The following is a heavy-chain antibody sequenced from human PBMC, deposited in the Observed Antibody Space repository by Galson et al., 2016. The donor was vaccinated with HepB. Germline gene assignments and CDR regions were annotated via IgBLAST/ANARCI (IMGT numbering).Heavy chain of an antibody. Sequence: PALVKPTQTLTLTCTFSGFSLSTNGMRVSWIRQPPGKALEWLARFDWEDDKYYSTSLRTRLTISKDTSKSQVVLTMTDMDPVDTATYYGAREARYSSGLYQGPYYHYRMDVWGQGTTVTVSS. J-gene: IGHJ6*02. D-gene: IGHD6-19*01. CDR3: AREARYSSGLYQGPYYHYRMDV. V-gene: IGHV2-70*04. CDR1: GFSLSTNGMR. CDR2: FDWEDDK.